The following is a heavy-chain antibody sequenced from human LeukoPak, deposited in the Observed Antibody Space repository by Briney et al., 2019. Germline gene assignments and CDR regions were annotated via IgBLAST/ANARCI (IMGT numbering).Heavy chain of an antibody. J-gene: IGHJ4*02. CDR1: GYIFSNHY. V-gene: IGHV1-46*01. CDR2: IRPSSGRA. D-gene: IGHD2/OR15-2a*01. CDR3: AREPPESYYFDY. Sequence: ASVKVSCKTSGYIFSNHYIHWVRQALGQGPEWMGIIRPSSGRADYTQKFQSRVTMTRDMSTTTVYMELTTLGSDDTAVYFCAREPPESYYFDYWGQGTLVTVSS.